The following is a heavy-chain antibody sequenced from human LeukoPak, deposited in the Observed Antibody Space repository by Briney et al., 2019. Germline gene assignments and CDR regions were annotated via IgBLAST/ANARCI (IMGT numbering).Heavy chain of an antibody. CDR2: IKQDGSEK. J-gene: IGHJ4*02. CDR1: GFTFSSYW. V-gene: IGHV3-7*01. Sequence: GGSLRLSCAASGFTFSSYWMSWVRQAPGKGLEWVANIKQDGSEKYYVDSVKGRFTISRDNAKNSLYLQMNSLRAEDTAVYYCARDVYSSSWSTPFDYWGQGTLVTVSS. D-gene: IGHD6-13*01. CDR3: ARDVYSSSWSTPFDY.